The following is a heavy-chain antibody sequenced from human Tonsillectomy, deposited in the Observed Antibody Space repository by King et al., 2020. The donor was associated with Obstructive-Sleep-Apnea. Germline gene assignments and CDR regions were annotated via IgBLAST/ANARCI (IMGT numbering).Heavy chain of an antibody. Sequence: VQLQESGPGLVKPSETLSLTCTVSGGSISSYYWSWIRQPPGKGLEWIGYIYYSGSTNYNPSLESRVTISVDTSKNQFSLKLSSVTAADTAVFYCARGRGYSSSWAYYFDYWGQGTLVTVSS. D-gene: IGHD6-13*01. CDR2: IYYSGST. J-gene: IGHJ4*02. CDR3: ARGRGYSSSWAYYFDY. CDR1: GGSISSYY. V-gene: IGHV4-59*01.